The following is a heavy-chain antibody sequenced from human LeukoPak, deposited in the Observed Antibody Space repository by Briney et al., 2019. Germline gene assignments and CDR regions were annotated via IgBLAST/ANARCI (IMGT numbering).Heavy chain of an antibody. V-gene: IGHV1-18*01. Sequence: ASVKVSCKASGYTFTNYGIHWVRQAPGQGLEWMGWISAYNGNTNSAQKLQGRVTMTTDISTSTAYMELRSLRSDDTAVYYCARYDGDRPLNKYYMDVWGTGTTVTISS. J-gene: IGHJ6*03. CDR1: GYTFTNYG. CDR3: ARYDGDRPLNKYYMDV. CDR2: ISAYNGNT. D-gene: IGHD4-17*01.